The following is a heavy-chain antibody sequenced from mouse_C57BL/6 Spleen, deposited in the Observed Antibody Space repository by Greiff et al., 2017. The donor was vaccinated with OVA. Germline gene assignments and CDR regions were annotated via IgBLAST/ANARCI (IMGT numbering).Heavy chain of an antibody. J-gene: IGHJ2*01. V-gene: IGHV1-75*01. CDR3: ARLEDWDGDFDY. Sequence: QVQLQQSGPELVKPGASVKISCKASGYTFTDYYINWVKQRPGQGLEWIGWIFPGSGSTYYNEKFKGKATLTVDKSSSTAYMLLSSLTSEGSAVYFCARLEDWDGDFDYWGQGTTLTVSS. CDR1: GYTFTDYY. D-gene: IGHD4-1*01. CDR2: IFPGSGST.